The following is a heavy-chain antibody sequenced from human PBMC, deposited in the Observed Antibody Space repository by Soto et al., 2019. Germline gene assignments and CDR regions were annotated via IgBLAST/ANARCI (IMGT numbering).Heavy chain of an antibody. CDR3: ARDSGYEAYPYY. D-gene: IGHD3-10*01. CDR1: GGSISSGGYS. J-gene: IGHJ4*02. Sequence: TSETLSLTCAVSGGSISSGGYSWSWIRQPPGKGLEWIGYIYHSGSTYYNPSLKSRVTISVDRSKNQFSLKLSSVTAADTAVYYCARDSGYEAYPYYWGQGTLVTVSS. CDR2: IYHSGST. V-gene: IGHV4-30-2*01.